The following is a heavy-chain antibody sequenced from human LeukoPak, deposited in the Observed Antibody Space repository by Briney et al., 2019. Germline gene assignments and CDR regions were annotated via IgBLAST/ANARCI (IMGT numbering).Heavy chain of an antibody. V-gene: IGHV3-20*04. Sequence: EGSLRLSCAASGFTFDDYGMSWVRQAPGKGLEWVSGINWNGGSTGYADSVKGRFTISRDNAKNSLYLQMNSLRAEDTALYYCARVQTYYDFWSGYYRAWYFDLWGRGTLVTVSS. CDR2: INWNGGST. CDR1: GFTFDDYG. CDR3: ARVQTYYDFWSGYYRAWYFDL. D-gene: IGHD3-3*01. J-gene: IGHJ2*01.